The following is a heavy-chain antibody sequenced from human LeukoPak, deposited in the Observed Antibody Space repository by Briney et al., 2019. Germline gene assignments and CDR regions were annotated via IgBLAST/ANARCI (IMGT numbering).Heavy chain of an antibody. CDR2: IYTSGST. CDR3: ATSDTVSTYNWFDP. D-gene: IGHD5/OR15-5a*01. V-gene: IGHV4-4*07. Sequence: SETLSLTCTVSGGSISSYYWSWIRQPAGKGLEWIGRIYTSGSTNYNPSLKSRVTMSVDTSKNQFSLKLSSVTAADTAVYYCATSDTVSTYNWFDPWGQGTLVTVS. CDR1: GGSISSYY. J-gene: IGHJ5*02.